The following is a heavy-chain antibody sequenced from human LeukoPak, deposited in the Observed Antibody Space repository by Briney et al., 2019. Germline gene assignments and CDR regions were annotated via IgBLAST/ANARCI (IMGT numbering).Heavy chain of an antibody. J-gene: IGHJ5*02. CDR1: GLPFSRSW. CDR3: ATAYSGFAYNWFDP. CDR2: MSDDGTVT. D-gene: IGHD5-12*01. Sequence: GGSLRLSCEVSGLPFSRSWMHWVRQLPGRGLMWVSSMSDDGTVTTYADSVKGRFIISRDNAKNTLYLQLNSLRGEDTALYFCATAYSGFAYNWFDPWGQGTLVTVSS. V-gene: IGHV3-74*01.